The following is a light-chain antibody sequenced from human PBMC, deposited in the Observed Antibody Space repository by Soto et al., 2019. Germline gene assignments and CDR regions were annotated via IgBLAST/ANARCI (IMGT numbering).Light chain of an antibody. V-gene: IGKV3-20*01. CDR2: GAS. CDR1: QSVSSSF. Sequence: EIVLTQSPGTLSLSPGGRATLSCRASQSVSSSFLAWYQQKPGQAPRLLIYGASSRATGIPDRFSGSGSGTDFTLTISGLEPEDFAVYYCQQFGSSLFTFGPGTKVDIK. J-gene: IGKJ3*01. CDR3: QQFGSSLFT.